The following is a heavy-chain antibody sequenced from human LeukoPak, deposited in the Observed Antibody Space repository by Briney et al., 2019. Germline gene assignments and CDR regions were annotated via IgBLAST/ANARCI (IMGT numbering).Heavy chain of an antibody. Sequence: SETLSLTCAVYGGSFSGYYWSWIRQPLGKGLEWIGEINHSGSTNYNPSLKSRVTISVDTSKNQFSLKLSSVTAADTAVYYCARDWAPYGMDVWGQGTTVTVSS. J-gene: IGHJ6*02. CDR1: GGSFSGYY. CDR2: INHSGST. D-gene: IGHD3-16*01. CDR3: ARDWAPYGMDV. V-gene: IGHV4-34*01.